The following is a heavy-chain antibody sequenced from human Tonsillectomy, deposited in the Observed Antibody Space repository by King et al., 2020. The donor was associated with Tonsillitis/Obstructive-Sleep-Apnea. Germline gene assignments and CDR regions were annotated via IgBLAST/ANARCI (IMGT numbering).Heavy chain of an antibody. CDR3: ARGVGKEGP. CDR2: TRNKANSYTK. CDR1: GFTLSDNY. D-gene: IGHD1-26*01. J-gene: IGHJ5*02. Sequence: VQLVDSGGGLVQPGGSLRLSCSASGFTLSDNYMDWVRQAPGKGLEWVGRTRNKANSYTKEYAASVKGRLTISRDDSKNSRYLQMNSLKTEDAAVYYCARGVGKEGPWGQGTLVTVSS. V-gene: IGHV3-72*01.